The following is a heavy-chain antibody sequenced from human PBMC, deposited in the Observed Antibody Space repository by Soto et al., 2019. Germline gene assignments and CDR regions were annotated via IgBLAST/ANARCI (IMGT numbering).Heavy chain of an antibody. CDR3: AREYRLGAFDI. V-gene: IGHV1-69*04. CDR2: IIPILGIA. D-gene: IGHD2-2*02. CDR1: GGTFSSYT. Sequence: ASVKVSCKASGGTFSSYTISWVRQAPGQGLEWMGRIIPILGIANYAQKFQGRVTITADKSTSTAYMELSSLRSEDTAVYYCAREYRLGAFDIWGQGTMVTVSS. J-gene: IGHJ3*02.